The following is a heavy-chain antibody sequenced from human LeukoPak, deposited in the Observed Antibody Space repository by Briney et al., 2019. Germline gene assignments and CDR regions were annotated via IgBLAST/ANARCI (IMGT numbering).Heavy chain of an antibody. V-gene: IGHV4-59*08. CDR2: IYVTGST. Sequence: SETLSLTCIVSGGSIGTYYWSWIRQSPGKGLEWIGYIYVTGSTRYNPYLQSRVTISVDTSRNQFFLKMSSVTAADTAVYYCARHIGGGIEDMDVWGTGTKVTVSS. D-gene: IGHD3-16*02. J-gene: IGHJ6*03. CDR3: ARHIGGGIEDMDV. CDR1: GGSIGTYY.